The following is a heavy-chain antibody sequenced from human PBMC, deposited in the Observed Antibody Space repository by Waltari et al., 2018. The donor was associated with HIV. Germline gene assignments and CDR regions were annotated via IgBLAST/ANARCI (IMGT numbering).Heavy chain of an antibody. CDR2: IRSKAYGGTT. V-gene: IGHV3-49*03. CDR3: TRDSSIGVLNWFDP. CDR1: GFTFGDYG. J-gene: IGHJ5*02. D-gene: IGHD6-6*01. Sequence: EVQLVESGGGLVQPGRSLRLSCTASGFTFGDYGMSCFRKVPGKGLEWVGFIRSKAYGGTTEYAASVKGRFTISRDDSKRIAYLQMNSLKTEDTAVYYCTRDSSIGVLNWFDPWGQGTLVTVSS.